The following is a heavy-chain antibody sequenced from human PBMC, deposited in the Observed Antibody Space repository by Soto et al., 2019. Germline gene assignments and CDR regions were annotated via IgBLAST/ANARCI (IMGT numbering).Heavy chain of an antibody. CDR3: AKDGTSGPGRRYNWFDP. Sequence: PGGSLRLSCAASGFTFSSYAMSWVRQAPGKGLEWVSAISGSGGSTYYADSVKGRFTISRDNSKNTLYLQMNSLRAEDTAVYYCAKDGTSGPGRRYNWFDPWGQGTLVTVS. CDR2: ISGSGGST. CDR1: GFTFSSYA. V-gene: IGHV3-23*01. D-gene: IGHD1-26*01. J-gene: IGHJ5*02.